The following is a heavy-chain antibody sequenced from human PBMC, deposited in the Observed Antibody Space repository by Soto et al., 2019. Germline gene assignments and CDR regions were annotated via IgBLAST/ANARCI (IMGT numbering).Heavy chain of an antibody. Sequence: QVQRVQSGAEMKKPGSSVKVSCQSSGGTFNTYAMNGVRQAPGQGPEWMGDISPMFGAANYAPKFQGRVTITAEDSTGTSYMNMRSLTSEDTALYFCAREVQVHTPDFVYWGQGTLVTVSS. CDR2: ISPMFGAA. D-gene: IGHD3-10*01. CDR3: AREVQVHTPDFVY. V-gene: IGHV1-69*01. J-gene: IGHJ4*02. CDR1: GGTFNTYA.